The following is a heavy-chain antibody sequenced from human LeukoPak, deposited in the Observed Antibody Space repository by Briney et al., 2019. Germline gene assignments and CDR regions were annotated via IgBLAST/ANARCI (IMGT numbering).Heavy chain of an antibody. V-gene: IGHV3-30-3*01. Sequence: GGSLRLSCAASGFTFSSYAMHWVRQAPGKGLEWVAVISYDGSNKYYADSVKGRFTISRDNSKNTLYLQMNSLRAEDTAVYYCAKVASVLRFLEWLPDYYYYYMDVWGKGTTVTVSS. J-gene: IGHJ6*03. D-gene: IGHD3-3*01. CDR1: GFTFSSYA. CDR3: AKVASVLRFLEWLPDYYYYYMDV. CDR2: ISYDGSNK.